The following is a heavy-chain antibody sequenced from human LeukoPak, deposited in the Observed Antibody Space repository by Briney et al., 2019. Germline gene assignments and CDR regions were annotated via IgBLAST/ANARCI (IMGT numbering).Heavy chain of an antibody. J-gene: IGHJ3*02. D-gene: IGHD3-10*01. CDR2: IDANSANT. Sequence: ASVKVSCKVSGYTLTELSMHWVRQAPGQGLEWMGWIDANSANTNYVQKFQGRVTMTTDTSTSTAYMELRSLRSDDTAVYYCARDRPGDEAFDIWGQGTTVTVSS. CDR1: GYTLTELS. CDR3: ARDRPGDEAFDI. V-gene: IGHV1-18*01.